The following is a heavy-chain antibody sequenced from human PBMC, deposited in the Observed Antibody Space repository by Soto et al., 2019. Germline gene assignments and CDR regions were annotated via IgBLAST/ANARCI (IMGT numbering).Heavy chain of an antibody. CDR1: GFTFSSYW. CDR3: AREREAVALRY. J-gene: IGHJ4*02. Sequence: GGSLRLSCAASGFTFSSYWMHWVRQAPGKGLVWVSRINSDGISTTYADSVTGRFTISRDNAKNTLYLQMNRLRAEDTAVYYCAREREAVALRYWGQGTLVTVSS. CDR2: INSDGIST. V-gene: IGHV3-74*01. D-gene: IGHD6-19*01.